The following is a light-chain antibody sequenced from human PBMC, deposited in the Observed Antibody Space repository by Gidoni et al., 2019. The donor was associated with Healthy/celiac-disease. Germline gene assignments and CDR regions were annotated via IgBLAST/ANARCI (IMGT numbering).Light chain of an antibody. CDR1: SSDVRGYNY. Sequence: QSALTQPASVSGSPGQSITIYCTRTSSDVRGYNYVSWYQQHPGKAPKLMIYEVSNRPSGGSNRFSGSKSGNTASLTISGLQAEDEADYYCSSYTSSSTLYVFGTGTKVTVL. CDR3: SSYTSSSTLYV. J-gene: IGLJ1*01. CDR2: EVS. V-gene: IGLV2-14*01.